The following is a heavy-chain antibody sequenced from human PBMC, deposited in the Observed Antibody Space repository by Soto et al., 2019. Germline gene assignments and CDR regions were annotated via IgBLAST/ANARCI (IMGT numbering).Heavy chain of an antibody. CDR2: IYSSGSS. J-gene: IGHJ3*02. Sequence: QVQLQESGPGLVKPSETLSLTCIVSGGSVSDYYWNWIRQPAGKGLEWIGRIYSSGSSNHNPSLKSRVTMSVDTSKNQFSLKLRSLTAADTAVYYCARAKGGSSLAFDIWGQGTMVIVSS. V-gene: IGHV4-4*07. CDR1: GGSVSDYY. D-gene: IGHD1-26*01. CDR3: ARAKGGSSLAFDI.